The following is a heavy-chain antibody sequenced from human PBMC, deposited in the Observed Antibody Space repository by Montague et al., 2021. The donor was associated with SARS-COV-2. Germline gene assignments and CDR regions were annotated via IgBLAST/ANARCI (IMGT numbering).Heavy chain of an antibody. Sequence: CAISGDSVSSNSGAWNWIRLSPSRGLEWLGRTYFRSSFYNDYALSVKSRLNIQPDSAKNQFSLQLTSVTPEGTAIYYCARQDTSGWLTFDYWGQGILVTVSS. CDR2: TYFRSSFYN. CDR1: GDSVSSNSGA. D-gene: IGHD6-19*01. CDR3: ARQDTSGWLTFDY. J-gene: IGHJ4*02. V-gene: IGHV6-1*01.